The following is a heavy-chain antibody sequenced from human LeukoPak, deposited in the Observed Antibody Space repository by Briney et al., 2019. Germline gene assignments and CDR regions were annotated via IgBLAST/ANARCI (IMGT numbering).Heavy chain of an antibody. CDR3: ARSDTAMVIDAFDI. Sequence: GGSLRLSCAASGFTFSSYAMSWVRQAPGKGLEWVSTISNSDGKTYYADSVKGRFTISRDNAKNSLYLQMNSLRAEDTAVYYCARSDTAMVIDAFDIWGQGTMVTVSS. J-gene: IGHJ3*02. CDR1: GFTFSSYA. CDR2: ISNSDGKT. D-gene: IGHD5-18*01. V-gene: IGHV3-23*01.